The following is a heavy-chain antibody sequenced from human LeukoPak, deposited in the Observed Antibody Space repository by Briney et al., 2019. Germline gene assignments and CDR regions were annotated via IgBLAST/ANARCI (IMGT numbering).Heavy chain of an antibody. CDR3: ARRGNYDILTGSQGNWFDP. Sequence: PGGSLRLACAAYGLTLSSYWIGTVRQAPGRGLGWVTYIKQEGREKYYVDSVKGRFTISRDNAKNSLYLQMNSLRAEDTAVYYCARRGNYDILTGSQGNWFDPWGQGTLVTVSS. D-gene: IGHD3-9*01. CDR2: IKQEGREK. J-gene: IGHJ5*02. V-gene: IGHV3-7*01. CDR1: GLTLSSYW.